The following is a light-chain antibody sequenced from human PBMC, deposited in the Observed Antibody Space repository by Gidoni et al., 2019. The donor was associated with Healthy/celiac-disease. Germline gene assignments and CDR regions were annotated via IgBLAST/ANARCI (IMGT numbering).Light chain of an antibody. Sequence: IVLTQSPGTLSLSPGERATLSCRASQSVSSSYLAWYQQKPGQAPRLLIYGASSRATGIHDRFSGSGSGTDFTLTINRLEPEEFAVYYCQYRATFGGGTKVEIK. CDR3: QYRAT. J-gene: IGKJ4*01. CDR2: GAS. V-gene: IGKV3-20*01. CDR1: QSVSSSY.